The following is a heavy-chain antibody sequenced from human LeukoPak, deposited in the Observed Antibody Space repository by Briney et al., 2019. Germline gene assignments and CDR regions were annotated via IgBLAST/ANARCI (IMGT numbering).Heavy chain of an antibody. Sequence: SETLSLTCSVSGGSISSDSFYWGWIPQPPGKGLEWIGSMYYSGSTYYNPSLKSRVTISVDTSKNQFSLKLSSVTAADTAVYYCARWTKNYFDYWGQGTLVTVSS. CDR3: ARWTKNYFDY. D-gene: IGHD3/OR15-3a*01. V-gene: IGHV4-39*01. CDR2: MYYSGST. J-gene: IGHJ4*02. CDR1: GGSISSDSFY.